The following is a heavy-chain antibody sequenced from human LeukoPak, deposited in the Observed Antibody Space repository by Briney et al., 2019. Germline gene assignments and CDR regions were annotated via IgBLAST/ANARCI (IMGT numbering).Heavy chain of an antibody. D-gene: IGHD3-3*01. CDR2: IIPIFGTA. CDR3: ARVFTIFGVVNPSYYYYYMDV. CDR1: GGTFSSYA. V-gene: IGHV1-69*13. Sequence: SVKLSCKASGGTFSSYAISWVRQAHGQGLEWMGGIIPIFGTANYAQKFQGRVTITADESTSTAYMELSSLRSEDTAVYYCARVFTIFGVVNPSYYYYYMDVWGKGTTVTVSS. J-gene: IGHJ6*03.